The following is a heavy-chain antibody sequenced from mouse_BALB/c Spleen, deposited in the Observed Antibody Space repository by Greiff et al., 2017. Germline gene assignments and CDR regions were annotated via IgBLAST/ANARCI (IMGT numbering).Heavy chain of an antibody. V-gene: IGHV3-2*02. CDR2: ISYSGST. CDR1: GYSITSDYA. Sequence: VQLKESGPGLVKPSQSLSLTCTVTGYSITSDYAWNWIRQFPGNKLEWMGYISYSGSTSYNPSLKSRISITRDTSKNQFFLQLNSVTTEDTATYYCAREGDYRYDGGGYAVDYWGQGTSVTVSS. D-gene: IGHD2-14*01. J-gene: IGHJ4*01. CDR3: AREGDYRYDGGGYAVDY.